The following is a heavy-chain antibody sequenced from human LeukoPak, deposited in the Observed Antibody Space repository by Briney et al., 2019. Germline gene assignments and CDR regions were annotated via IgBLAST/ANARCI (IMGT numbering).Heavy chain of an antibody. CDR3: ARKRFYDGYDPFFDC. CDR2: IHYSGTT. CDR1: GGSISNYY. Sequence: PSETLSLTCTVSGGSISNYYLSWIRQPPGKRLEYIGYIHYSGTTNYSPSLKSRLTMSVDTPKNQFSLKLRSVTAADTAIYYCARKRFYDGYDPFFDCGGRETLVTVPS. V-gene: IGHV4-59*01. D-gene: IGHD5-12*01. J-gene: IGHJ5*01.